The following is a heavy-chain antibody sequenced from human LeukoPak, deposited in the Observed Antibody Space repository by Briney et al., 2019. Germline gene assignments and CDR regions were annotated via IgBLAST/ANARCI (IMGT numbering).Heavy chain of an antibody. CDR2: IRSKAYGGTT. Sequence: GGSLRLSCAASGFTFSSYAMHWVRQAPGKGLEWVSFIRSKAYGGTTEYAASVKGRFTISRDNSKNTLYLQMNSLRAEDTAVYYCAREFSSYYYYMDVWGKGTTVTVSS. CDR1: GFTFSSYA. CDR3: AREFSSYYYYMDV. V-gene: IGHV3-71*01. J-gene: IGHJ6*03.